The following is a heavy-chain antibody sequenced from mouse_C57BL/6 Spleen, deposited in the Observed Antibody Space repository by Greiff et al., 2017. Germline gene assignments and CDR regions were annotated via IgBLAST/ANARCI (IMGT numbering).Heavy chain of an antibody. D-gene: IGHD1-1*01. CDR2: IYPSDSET. J-gene: IGHJ2*01. CDR1: GYTFTSYW. V-gene: IGHV1-61*01. CDR3: ARGGTTVVFDY. Sequence: QVQLQQPGAELVRPGSSVKLSCKASGYTFTSYWMDWVKQRPGQGLEWIGNIYPSDSETPYNQKFKDKATLTVDKSSSTAYMQLSSLTSEDSAVYYWARGGTTVVFDYWGQGTTLTVSS.